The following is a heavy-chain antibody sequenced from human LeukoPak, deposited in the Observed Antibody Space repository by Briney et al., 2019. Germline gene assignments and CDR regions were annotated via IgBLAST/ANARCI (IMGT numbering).Heavy chain of an antibody. D-gene: IGHD4-23*01. CDR1: GFTFSSYA. J-gene: IGHJ4*02. V-gene: IGHV3-23*01. CDR2: ISGSSGST. Sequence: GGSLRLSCAASGFTFSSYAMSWVRQAPGKGLEWVSAISGSSGSTYYADSVKGRFTISRDNSKNTLYLQMNSLRAEDTAVYYCAKALGYGGNSGNYFDYWGQGTLVTVSS. CDR3: AKALGYGGNSGNYFDY.